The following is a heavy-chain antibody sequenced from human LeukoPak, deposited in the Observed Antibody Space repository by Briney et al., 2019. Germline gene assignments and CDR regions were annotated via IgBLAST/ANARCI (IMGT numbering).Heavy chain of an antibody. V-gene: IGHV3-48*01. CDR3: ARDREGGEFHPYFDY. D-gene: IGHD3-10*01. CDR1: GFTFSAYS. J-gene: IGHJ4*02. CDR2: ITSSSGSAI. Sequence: GGSLRLSCVASGFTFSAYSMNWVRQAAGKGLEWVSYITSSSGSAIYYADSVKGRFTISRDNAKNSLYLQMNSLRVEDTAVYYCARDREGGEFHPYFDYWGQGTLVTVSS.